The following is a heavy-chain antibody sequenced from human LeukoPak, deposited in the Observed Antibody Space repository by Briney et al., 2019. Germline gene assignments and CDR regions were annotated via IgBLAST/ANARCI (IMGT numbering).Heavy chain of an antibody. D-gene: IGHD3-22*01. Sequence: SETLSLTCTVSGGSISSYYWSWIRQPPGKGLEWIGYIYYSGSTNYNPSLKSRVTISVDTSKNQFSLKLSSVTAADTAVYYCARDTMTHYAFDIWGQGTMVTVSS. J-gene: IGHJ3*02. CDR3: ARDTMTHYAFDI. CDR2: IYYSGST. V-gene: IGHV4-59*01. CDR1: GGSISSYY.